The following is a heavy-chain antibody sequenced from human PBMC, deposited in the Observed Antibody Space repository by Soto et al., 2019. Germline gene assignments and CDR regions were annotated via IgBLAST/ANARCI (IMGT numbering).Heavy chain of an antibody. CDR1: GFTLSGDW. CDR2: INMDGSST. Sequence: EVQLVESGGGLVQPGGSLRLSCAASGFTLSGDWMHWVRQAAGKGLVWVSHINMDGSSTNYADSVKGRFTISRDNAKNTLYLQMNSLRVDDTAVYYCARGPRGLYHHDYWGQGALVTVSS. D-gene: IGHD2-2*01. CDR3: ARGPRGLYHHDY. V-gene: IGHV3-74*01. J-gene: IGHJ4*02.